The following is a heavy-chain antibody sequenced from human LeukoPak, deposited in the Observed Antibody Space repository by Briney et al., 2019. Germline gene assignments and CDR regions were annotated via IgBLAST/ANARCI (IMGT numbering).Heavy chain of an antibody. D-gene: IGHD2-15*01. V-gene: IGHV4-39*01. Sequence: PSETLSLTCTVSGGSISSSSYYWGWIRQPPGKGLEWIETIHYSGSTYYNPSLESRLTISLDTSKNHFSLELTSVTAADTAVYSCARQGGWHYYFDYWGQGTLVTVSS. CDR2: IHYSGST. CDR1: GGSISSSSYY. J-gene: IGHJ4*02. CDR3: ARQGGWHYYFDY.